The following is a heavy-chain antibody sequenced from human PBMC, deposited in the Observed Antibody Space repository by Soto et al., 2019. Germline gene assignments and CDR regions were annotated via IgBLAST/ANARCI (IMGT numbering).Heavy chain of an antibody. CDR2: SYYSGST. J-gene: IGHJ4*02. Sequence: LTCTVSGDSISSSYWSWIRQPPGKGLEWIGYSYYSGSTNYNPSLKSRVTISVDTSKNQFSLKLSSVTAADTAVYYCARGNVVAIDYWGQGTLVTVSS. V-gene: IGHV4-59*12. D-gene: IGHD2-21*01. CDR3: ARGNVVAIDY. CDR1: GDSISSSY.